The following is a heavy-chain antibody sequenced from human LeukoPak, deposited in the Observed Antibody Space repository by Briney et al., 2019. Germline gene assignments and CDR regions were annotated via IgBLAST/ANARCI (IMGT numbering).Heavy chain of an antibody. D-gene: IGHD3-9*01. V-gene: IGHV3-23*01. CDR3: AKGSGYDTDFDY. CDR2: ISGSGDNT. Sequence: PGGSLRLSCAASGLTFSTYVMSWVRQAPGKALEWVSGISGSGDNTYYADSVKGRFTVSRDNSKNTLYLQMNSLRAEDTAIYYCAKGSGYDTDFDYWGQGTLVTVSS. J-gene: IGHJ4*02. CDR1: GLTFSTYV.